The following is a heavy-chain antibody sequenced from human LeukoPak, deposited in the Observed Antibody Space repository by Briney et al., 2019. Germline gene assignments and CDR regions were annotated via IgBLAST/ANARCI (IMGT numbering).Heavy chain of an antibody. D-gene: IGHD3-22*01. Sequence: GRSLRLSCAASGFTFSSYGMRWVRQAPGKGLEWVAVISYDGSNKYYADSVKGRFTISRVNSKNTLYLQMNSLRAEDTAVYYCAKDYYDSSGYYLIDYWGQGTLVTVSS. CDR3: AKDYYDSSGYYLIDY. J-gene: IGHJ4*02. V-gene: IGHV3-30*18. CDR2: ISYDGSNK. CDR1: GFTFSSYG.